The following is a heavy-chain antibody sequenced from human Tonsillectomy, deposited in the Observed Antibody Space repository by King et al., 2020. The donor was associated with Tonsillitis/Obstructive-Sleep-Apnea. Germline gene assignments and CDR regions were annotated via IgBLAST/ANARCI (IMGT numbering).Heavy chain of an antibody. V-gene: IGHV3-74*01. CDR2: INSDGSST. CDR3: ARDLARGYCSSSSCYKGTADNNWFDP. D-gene: IGHD2-2*02. CDR1: GFTFSNYW. J-gene: IGHJ5*02. Sequence: VQLVESGGGLVQPGGSLRLSCAASGFTFSNYWMHWVRQAPGKGLVWVSRINSDGSSTSYADSVKGRFTISRDNAKNTLYLQMNSLRAEDTAVYYCARDLARGYCSSSSCYKGTADNNWFDPWGQGTLVTVSS.